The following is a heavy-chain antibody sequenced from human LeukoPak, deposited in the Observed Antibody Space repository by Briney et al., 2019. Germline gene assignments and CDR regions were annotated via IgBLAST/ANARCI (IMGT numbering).Heavy chain of an antibody. J-gene: IGHJ4*02. Sequence: GESLRISCKGSGYSFTSYWISWVRQMPGTGLEWMGRIDPSDSYTNYSPSFQGHVTISADKSISTAYLQWSSLRASDTAMYYCATLGDYGDPSGYWGQGTLVTVSS. CDR3: ATLGDYGDPSGY. CDR2: IDPSDSYT. CDR1: GYSFTSYW. V-gene: IGHV5-10-1*01. D-gene: IGHD4-17*01.